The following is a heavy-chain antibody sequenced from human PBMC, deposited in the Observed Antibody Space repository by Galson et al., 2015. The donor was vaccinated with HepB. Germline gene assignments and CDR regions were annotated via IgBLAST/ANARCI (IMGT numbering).Heavy chain of an antibody. D-gene: IGHD4-23*01. J-gene: IGHJ2*01. Sequence: SLRLSCAASGFTMSDYATTWVRQAPGEGLEWVSVVYRGGGRYYADFVQGRFTISRDDSKNRLYVQLNSLRLEDTAVYYCARSNKGLGSGHYGGGYFDLWGRGTLVTVSS. CDR3: ARSNKGLGSGHYGGGYFDL. CDR2: VYRGGGR. V-gene: IGHV3-66*01. CDR1: GFTMSDYA.